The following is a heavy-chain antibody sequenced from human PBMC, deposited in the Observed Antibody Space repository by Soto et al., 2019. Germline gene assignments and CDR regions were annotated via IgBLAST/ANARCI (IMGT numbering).Heavy chain of an antibody. CDR3: ASHIVVVTATRSVDY. D-gene: IGHD2-21*02. CDR1: GYTFTSYA. J-gene: IGHJ4*02. Sequence: ASVKVSCKASGYTFTSYAMHWVRQAPGQRLEWMGWINAGNGNTKYSQKFQGRVTITRDTSASTAYMELNSLRAEDTAVYYCASHIVVVTATRSVDYWGQGTLVTVSS. V-gene: IGHV1-3*01. CDR2: INAGNGNT.